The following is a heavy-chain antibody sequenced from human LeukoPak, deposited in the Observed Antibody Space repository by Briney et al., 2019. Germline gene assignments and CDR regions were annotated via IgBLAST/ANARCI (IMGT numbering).Heavy chain of an antibody. CDR3: ARHVSVAVTNFFDY. V-gene: IGHV1-69*06. J-gene: IGHJ4*02. D-gene: IGHD6-19*01. CDR1: GGTFSSYA. CDR2: IIPIFGTA. Sequence: GASVKVSCKASGGTFSSYAISWVRQAPGQGLEWMGGIIPIFGTANYAQKFQGRVTITADKSTSTAYMELSSLRSDDTAVYYCARHVSVAVTNFFDYWGQGTLVTVSS.